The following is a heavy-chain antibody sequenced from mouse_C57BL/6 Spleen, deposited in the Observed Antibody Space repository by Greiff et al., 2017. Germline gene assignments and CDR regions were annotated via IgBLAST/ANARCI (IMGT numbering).Heavy chain of an antibody. V-gene: IGHV1-50*01. J-gene: IGHJ2*01. CDR1: GYTFTSYW. CDR3: ARRQDYGSLDY. CDR2: IAPSDSYT. Sequence: VQLQQSGAELVKPGASVKLSCKASGYTFTSYWMQWVKQRPGQGLEWIGEIAPSDSYTNYNQKFKGKATLTVDTSSSTAYMQLSSLTSEDSAVYYCARRQDYGSLDYWGQGTTLTVSS. D-gene: IGHD1-1*01.